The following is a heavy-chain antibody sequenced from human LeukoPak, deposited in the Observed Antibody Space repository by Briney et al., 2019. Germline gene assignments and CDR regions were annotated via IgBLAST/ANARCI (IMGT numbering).Heavy chain of an antibody. Sequence: PGGSLRLSCAASGFTFSSYGMHWVRQAPGKGLEWVAFIRYDGSNKYYADSVKGRFTISRDNSKNTLYLQMNSLRAEDTAVYYCAKETYYDILTGYYLGRGYFDYWGQGTLVTVSS. J-gene: IGHJ4*02. CDR3: AKETYYDILTGYYLGRGYFDY. CDR2: IRYDGSNK. CDR1: GFTFSSYG. D-gene: IGHD3-9*01. V-gene: IGHV3-30*02.